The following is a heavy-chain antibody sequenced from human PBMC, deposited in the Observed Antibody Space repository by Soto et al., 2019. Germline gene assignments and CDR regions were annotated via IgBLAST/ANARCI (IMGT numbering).Heavy chain of an antibody. CDR1: GFTFRTSA. D-gene: IGHD3-22*01. V-gene: IGHV3-30*04. CDR3: ARDAGISMMVEVDN. J-gene: IGHJ3*02. CDR2: ISNAGTYK. Sequence: QIQLVESGGGVVQPGRSLRLSCAASGFTFRTSAMHWVRQAPGKGLEWVALISNAGTYKYYADSVQGRFIISRDNSENKFYLQTNSLRPEDTAVYFCARDAGISMMVEVDNWGQRTMVTVSA.